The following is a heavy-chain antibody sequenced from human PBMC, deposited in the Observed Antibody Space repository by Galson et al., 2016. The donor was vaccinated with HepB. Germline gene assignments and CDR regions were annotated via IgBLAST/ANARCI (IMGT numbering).Heavy chain of an antibody. J-gene: IGHJ5*02. CDR2: IRNSGGGGTT. D-gene: IGHD5-12*01. Sequence: SLRLSCAASGFPFHEFDMSWVRQGPGKGLEWVAPIRNSGGGGTTHYADSVKGRFIISRDNTKNTLSLQINSLRVEDTAVYYCTRDCRGGYRYGPCDHWGHGTLVTVSS. V-gene: IGHV3-23*01. CDR3: TRDCRGGYRYGPCDH. CDR1: GFPFHEFD.